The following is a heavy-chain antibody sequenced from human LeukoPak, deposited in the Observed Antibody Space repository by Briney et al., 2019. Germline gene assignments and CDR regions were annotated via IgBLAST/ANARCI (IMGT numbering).Heavy chain of an antibody. CDR1: GYTFTSYY. J-gene: IGHJ4*02. CDR2: INPSGGST. Sequence: ASVKVSCKASGYTFTSYYMHWVRQAPGQGLEWMGIINPSGGSTRYAQKFQGRVTMTRDTSTSTVYMELSSLRSEDTAVYYCAREHTVTKPSYWGQGTLVTVSS. CDR3: AREHTVTKPSY. D-gene: IGHD4-17*01. V-gene: IGHV1-46*01.